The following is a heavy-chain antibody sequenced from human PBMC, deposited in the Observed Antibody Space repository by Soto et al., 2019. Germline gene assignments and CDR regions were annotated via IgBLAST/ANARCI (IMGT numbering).Heavy chain of an antibody. CDR3: GRQPGHCGSTTCFGYYRVDV. J-gene: IGHJ6*02. CDR2: IYYSGST. Sequence: QLQLQESGPRLVKPSETLSLTCSVSGGSISSSSYSWGWIRQPPGKGLEWIGTIYYSGSTHYKPSREGRVAMSADTPNNQLSLRLSSVTDADTAVYYCGRQPGHCGSTTCFGYYRVDVWGQGTTVTVS. D-gene: IGHD2-2*01. V-gene: IGHV4-39*01. CDR1: GGSISSSSYS.